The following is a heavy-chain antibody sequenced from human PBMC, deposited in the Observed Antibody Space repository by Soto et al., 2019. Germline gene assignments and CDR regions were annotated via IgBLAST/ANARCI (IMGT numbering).Heavy chain of an antibody. CDR2: IYYSGST. D-gene: IGHD2-8*02. CDR3: ARSHWSTLGAGYYGMDV. Sequence: PSETLSLTCTVSGGSISSYYWSWIRQPPGKGLEWIGYIYYSGSTNYNPSLKSRVTISVDKSKNQFSLKLSSVTAADTAVYYCARSHWSTLGAGYYGMDVWGQGTTVTVSS. V-gene: IGHV4-59*01. J-gene: IGHJ6*02. CDR1: GGSISSYY.